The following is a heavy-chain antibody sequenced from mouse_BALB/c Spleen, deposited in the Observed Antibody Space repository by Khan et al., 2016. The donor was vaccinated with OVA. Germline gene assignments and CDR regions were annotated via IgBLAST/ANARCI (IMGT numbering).Heavy chain of an antibody. CDR3: KRGPGYFDH. CDR2: ISSGGDNT. J-gene: IGHJ1*01. Sequence: EVELVESGGGLVKPGGSLKLSCTASGFAFSSFDMSWVRQTPGKGLEWVAYISSGGDNTYSPDTVKGRSTISRDNATTTPYLQLSSLKSEDTAIYDCKRGPGYFDHWGAGTTVTVSS. CDR1: GFAFSSFD. V-gene: IGHV5-12-1*01.